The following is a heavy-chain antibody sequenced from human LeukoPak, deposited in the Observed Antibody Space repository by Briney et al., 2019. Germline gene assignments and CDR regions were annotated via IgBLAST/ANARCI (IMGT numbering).Heavy chain of an antibody. Sequence: SETLSLTCAVYGGSFSGYYWSWIRQPPGKGLEWIGEINHSGSTNYNPSLKSRVTISVDTSKNQFSLKLSSVTAADTAVYYCARTRNNYYYYGMDVWGQGTTVTVSS. V-gene: IGHV4-34*01. CDR1: GGSFSGYY. J-gene: IGHJ6*02. CDR3: ARTRNNYYYYGMDV. CDR2: INHSGST.